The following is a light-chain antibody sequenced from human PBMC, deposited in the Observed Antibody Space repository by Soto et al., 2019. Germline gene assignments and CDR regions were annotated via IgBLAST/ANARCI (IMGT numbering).Light chain of an antibody. V-gene: IGKV3-20*01. CDR1: QSVSSSY. J-gene: IGKJ1*01. CDR2: GAS. Sequence: EIVLTQSPGTLSLSPGERATLSCRASQSVSSSYLAWYQHKPGQAPRLLIYGASSRATGIPDRFSGSESGTDLTLTISRLEPEEFAVYYCQQYGSSAWTFGQGTKVDVK. CDR3: QQYGSSAWT.